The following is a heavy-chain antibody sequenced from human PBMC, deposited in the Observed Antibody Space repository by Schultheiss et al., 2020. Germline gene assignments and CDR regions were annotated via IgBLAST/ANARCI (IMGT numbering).Heavy chain of an antibody. CDR1: GGTFSSYA. D-gene: IGHD6-13*01. V-gene: IGHV1-2*02. J-gene: IGHJ6*02. CDR3: ARVGQQPALDGMDV. CDR2: INPNSGGT. Sequence: ASVKVSFKASGGTFSSYAISWVRQAPGQGLEWMGWINPNSGGTNYAQKFQGRVTMTRDTSISTAYMELSRLRSDDTAVYYCARVGQQPALDGMDVWGQGTTVTVSS.